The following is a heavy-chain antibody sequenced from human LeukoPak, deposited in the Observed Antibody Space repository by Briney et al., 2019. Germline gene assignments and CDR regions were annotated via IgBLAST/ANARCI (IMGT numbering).Heavy chain of an antibody. CDR3: ARDVTSWFMNDY. Sequence: GGSLRLSCAASGFTFSSYAMSWVRQAPGKGLEWVSDISGSGSSTYYADSVKGRFTISRDNSKNTLYLQMNSLRAEDTAVYYCARDVTSWFMNDYWGQGTLVTVSS. J-gene: IGHJ4*02. CDR2: ISGSGSST. V-gene: IGHV3-23*01. D-gene: IGHD2-2*01. CDR1: GFTFSSYA.